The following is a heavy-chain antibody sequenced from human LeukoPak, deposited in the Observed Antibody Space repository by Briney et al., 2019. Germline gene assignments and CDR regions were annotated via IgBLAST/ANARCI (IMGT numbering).Heavy chain of an antibody. Sequence: SETLSLTCAVYGGSFSGYYWSWIRQPPGKGLEWIGEINHSGSTNYNPSLKSRVTISVDTSKNQFSLKLSSVTAADTAVYHCARRRGKRYCSGGSCYGYYFDYWGQGTLVTVSS. CDR3: ARRRGKRYCSGGSCYGYYFDY. J-gene: IGHJ4*02. D-gene: IGHD2-15*01. V-gene: IGHV4-34*01. CDR1: GGSFSGYY. CDR2: INHSGST.